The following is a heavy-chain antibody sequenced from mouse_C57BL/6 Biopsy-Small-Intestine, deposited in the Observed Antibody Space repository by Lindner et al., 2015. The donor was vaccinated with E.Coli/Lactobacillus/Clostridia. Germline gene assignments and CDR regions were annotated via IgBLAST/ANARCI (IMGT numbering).Heavy chain of an antibody. D-gene: IGHD2-4*01. Sequence: QLQESGPELVKPGASVKISCRASGYSFTDFNMNWVKQSKGKSLEWIGVINPNYGTTSYNQKFKGKATLTVDQSSSTAYMQLNSLTSEDSAVYYCARGDYVFAYWGQGTLVTVSA. CDR3: ARGDYVFAY. CDR1: GYSFTDFN. V-gene: IGHV1-39*01. J-gene: IGHJ3*01. CDR2: INPNYGTT.